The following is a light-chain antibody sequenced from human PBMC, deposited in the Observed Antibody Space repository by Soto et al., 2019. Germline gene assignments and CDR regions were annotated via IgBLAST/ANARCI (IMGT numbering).Light chain of an antibody. V-gene: IGKV1-39*01. Sequence: DIQMTQSPSSVSASVGDRVTITCRASQSISIYLNWYQQKPGKAPEVLIFAASNLQSGVHSRFSGSGSGTDFTLTISSLQPEDFATYYCQQNFINPRTFGPGTKV. CDR1: QSISIY. J-gene: IGKJ1*01. CDR2: AAS. CDR3: QQNFINPRT.